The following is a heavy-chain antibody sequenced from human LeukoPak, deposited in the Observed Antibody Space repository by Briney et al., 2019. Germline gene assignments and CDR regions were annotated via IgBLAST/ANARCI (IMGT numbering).Heavy chain of an antibody. CDR1: GGSFSGYY. CDR2: INHSGST. J-gene: IGHJ4*02. Sequence: SETLSLTCAVYGGSFSGYYWSWIRQPPGKGLEWIGEINHSGSTNYNPSLKSRVTISVDTSKNQFSLKLSSVTAPDTAVYYCARGRVVVDATQVASFHYWGQGTLVTVSS. CDR3: ARGRVVVDATQVASFHY. V-gene: IGHV4-34*01. D-gene: IGHD2-15*01.